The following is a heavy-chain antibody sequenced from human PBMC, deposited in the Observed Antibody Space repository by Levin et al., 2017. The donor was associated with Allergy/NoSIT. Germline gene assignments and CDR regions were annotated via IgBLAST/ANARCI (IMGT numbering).Heavy chain of an antibody. Sequence: SVKVSCKTSGGTFSNYAFTWVRQAPGQGLEWMGDFIPIFGTTNYAQRFQGRVTIIADESTNTAYMELSSLSSEDTAIYYCARDLGLGYCSSANCFLGAFDIWGQGTLVTVSS. CDR1: GGTFSNYA. CDR2: FIPIFGTT. CDR3: ARDLGLGYCSSANCFLGAFDI. D-gene: IGHD2-2*01. J-gene: IGHJ3*02. V-gene: IGHV1-69*13.